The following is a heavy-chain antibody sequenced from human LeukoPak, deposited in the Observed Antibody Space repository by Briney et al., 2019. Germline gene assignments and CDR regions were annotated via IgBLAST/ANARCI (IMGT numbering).Heavy chain of an antibody. V-gene: IGHV1-18*01. CDR3: ARDRINYDSSGYLDY. D-gene: IGHD3-22*01. J-gene: IGHJ4*02. Sequence: ASVKVSCKASGYTFTSYGISWVRQAPGQGLEWMGWISAYNGNTNYAQKLQGRVTMTTDTSTSTAYMELRSLRSDDTAVYYCARDRINYDSSGYLDYWGQGTLVTVSS. CDR2: ISAYNGNT. CDR1: GYTFTSYG.